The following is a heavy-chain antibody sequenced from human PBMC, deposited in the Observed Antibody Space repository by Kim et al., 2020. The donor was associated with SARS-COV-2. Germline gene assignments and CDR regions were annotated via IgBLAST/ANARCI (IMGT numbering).Heavy chain of an antibody. Sequence: GGSLRLSCAPSGFTFSSYGMHWVRQAPGKGLEWVAVIWYDGSNKYYADSVKGRFIISRDNSKNTLYLQMNSLRAEDTAVYYCVRAGDHLVRGVSMYSMDVWGQGTTVTVSS. V-gene: IGHV3-33*01. CDR3: VRAGDHLVRGVSMYSMDV. CDR2: IWYDGSNK. CDR1: GFTFSSYG. D-gene: IGHD3-10*01. J-gene: IGHJ6*02.